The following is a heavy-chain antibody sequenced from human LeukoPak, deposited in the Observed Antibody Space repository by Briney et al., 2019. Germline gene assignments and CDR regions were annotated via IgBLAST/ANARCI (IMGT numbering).Heavy chain of an antibody. J-gene: IGHJ4*02. CDR2: ISGDGVHT. V-gene: IGHV3-23*01. D-gene: IGHD3-10*01. Sequence: GGSLRLSCAASGFTFTDYAMTWVRQAPGKGPEWVSAISGDGVHTFYTDSVKGRFTISRDNARNTLYLQMSSPRAEDTAMYYCAKNYASGNAFFYYWGQVALVTVSS. CDR1: GFTFTDYA. CDR3: AKNYASGNAFFYY.